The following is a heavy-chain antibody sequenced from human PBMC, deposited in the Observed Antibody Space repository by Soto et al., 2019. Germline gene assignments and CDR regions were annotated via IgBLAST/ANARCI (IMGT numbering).Heavy chain of an antibody. CDR1: GYTFTSYD. CDR3: AKGNMGGFDYYYYGIDV. V-gene: IGHV1-8*01. D-gene: IGHD3-16*01. CDR2: MNPNSGNT. Sequence: QVQLVQSGAEVKKPGASVKVSCKASGYTFTSYDINWVRQATGQGLEWMGWMNPNSGNTGYAQKFQGRVTMTRNTSISTAYMELSSLRSEDTAVYYCAKGNMGGFDYYYYGIDVWGQGTTVTVSS. J-gene: IGHJ6*02.